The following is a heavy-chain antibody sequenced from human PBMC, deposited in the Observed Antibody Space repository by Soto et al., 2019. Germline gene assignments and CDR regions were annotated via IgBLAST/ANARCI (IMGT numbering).Heavy chain of an antibody. CDR2: IYYSGST. CDR1: GGSVSSGSYY. Sequence: QVQLQESGPGLVKPSETLSLTCTVSGGSVSSGSYYWSWIRQPPGKGLEWIGYIYYSGSTNYNPSLKRRVTIAVGTAKNQFSRKLSSVTAADPAVYYFARKGMDTAMAPDYWGQGTLVTVSS. V-gene: IGHV4-61*01. J-gene: IGHJ4*02. CDR3: ARKGMDTAMAPDY. D-gene: IGHD5-18*01.